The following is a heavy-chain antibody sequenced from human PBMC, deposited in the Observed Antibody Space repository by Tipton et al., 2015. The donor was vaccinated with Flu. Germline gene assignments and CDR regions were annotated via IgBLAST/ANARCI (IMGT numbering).Heavy chain of an antibody. CDR3: ARHTGDSVRGVIDY. Sequence: TLSLTCAVSGYSISSGYYWGWVRQPPGKGLEGIGTIYHSGSTYYNPSLKSRLTMSVDTSKNQFSLKLSSVTAADTAVYYCARHTGDSVRGVIDYWGQGTLVTVSS. CDR1: GYSISSGYY. D-gene: IGHD3-10*02. J-gene: IGHJ4*02. V-gene: IGHV4-38-2*01. CDR2: IYHSGST.